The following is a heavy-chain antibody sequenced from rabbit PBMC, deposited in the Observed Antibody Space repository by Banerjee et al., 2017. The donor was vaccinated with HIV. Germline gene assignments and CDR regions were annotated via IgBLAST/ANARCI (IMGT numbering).Heavy chain of an antibody. J-gene: IGHJ4*01. CDR2: IVAGSDGMT. CDR3: ARDVGYAGYGYATGSYYFNL. V-gene: IGHV1S45*01. CDR1: GFDLNNYYY. Sequence: QEQLVESGGGLVTLGGSLKLSCKASGFDLNNYYYMCWVRQAPRKGLEWIACIVAGSDGMTYYASWAKGRFTISRTSSTTVTLQMTSLTAADTATYFCARDVGYAGYGYATGSYYFNLWGQGTLVTV. D-gene: IGHD6-1*01.